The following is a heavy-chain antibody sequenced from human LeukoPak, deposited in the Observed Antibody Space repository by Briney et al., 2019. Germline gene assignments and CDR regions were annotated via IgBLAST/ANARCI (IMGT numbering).Heavy chain of an antibody. CDR2: IYSGGST. V-gene: IGHV3-66*02. Sequence: PGGSLRLSCAASGFTVSSDYMSWVRQAPGKGLEWVSVIYSGGSTYYADSVKGRFTISRDNSKNTLYLQMNSLRAEDTAVYYCARDTRRIQLSSFDPWGQGTLVTVSS. J-gene: IGHJ5*02. CDR3: ARDTRRIQLSSFDP. CDR1: GFTVSSDY. D-gene: IGHD5-18*01.